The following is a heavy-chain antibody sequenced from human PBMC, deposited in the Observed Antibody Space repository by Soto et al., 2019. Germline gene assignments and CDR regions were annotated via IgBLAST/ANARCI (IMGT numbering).Heavy chain of an antibody. Sequence: GGSLRLSCAASGFTFSSYGMHWVRQAPGKGLEWVAVISYDGRNKYYADAVKGRFTISRDNSKNTLYLQMSSLRAEDTAVYYCVKDGSSGWPYFYDMDVWGQGTTVTVS. J-gene: IGHJ6*02. CDR2: ISYDGRNK. CDR3: VKDGSSGWPYFYDMDV. CDR1: GFTFSSYG. V-gene: IGHV3-30*18. D-gene: IGHD6-19*01.